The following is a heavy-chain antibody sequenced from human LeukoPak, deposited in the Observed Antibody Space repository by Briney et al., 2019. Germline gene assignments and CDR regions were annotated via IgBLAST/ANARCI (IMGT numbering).Heavy chain of an antibody. CDR3: AGQKDPRPIDY. CDR1: GYTFTGYY. V-gene: IGHV1-2*02. CDR2: VNPASGGT. Sequence: GASVKVSCKASGYTFTGYYMHWVRQAPGQGLEWMGWVNPASGGTNYAQKFQGRVTMTRDTSIATAYMELNELTSDDTAVYYCAGQKDPRPIDYWGQGTLVTVSS. J-gene: IGHJ4*02.